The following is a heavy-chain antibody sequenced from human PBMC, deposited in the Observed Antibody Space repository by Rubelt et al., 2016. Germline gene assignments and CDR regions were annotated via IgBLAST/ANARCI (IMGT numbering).Heavy chain of an antibody. J-gene: IGHJ4*02. D-gene: IGHD1-7*01. CDR1: GGSISSSSYY. V-gene: IGHV4-39*07. CDR2: IYYSGST. Sequence: QLQLQESGPGLVKPSETLSLTCTVSGGSISSSSYYWGWIRQPPGQGLEWIGSIYYSGSTYYNPSLKSRVTISVYTTKNQFSLKLSSVTAADTAVYYCARDPRAGTTSFDYWGQGTLVTVSS. CDR3: ARDPRAGTTSFDY.